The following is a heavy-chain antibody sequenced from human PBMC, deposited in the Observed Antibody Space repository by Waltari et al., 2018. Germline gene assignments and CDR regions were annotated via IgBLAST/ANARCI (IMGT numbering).Heavy chain of an antibody. CDR1: GGTFSSYA. J-gene: IGHJ4*02. Sequence: QVQLVQSGAEVKKPGSSVKVSCKASGGTFSSYAISWVRQAPGQGLEWMGGIIPIFGTANYAQKFQGRVTITTDESTSTAYMELSSLRSEDTAVYYCARDLGDSSGFSGPYYFDYWGQGTLVTVSS. V-gene: IGHV1-69*05. CDR3: ARDLGDSSGFSGPYYFDY. D-gene: IGHD3-22*01. CDR2: IIPIFGTA.